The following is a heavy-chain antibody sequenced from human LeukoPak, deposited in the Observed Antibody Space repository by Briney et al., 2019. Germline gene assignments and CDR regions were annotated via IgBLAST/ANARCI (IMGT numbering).Heavy chain of an antibody. Sequence: GASVKVSCKASGGTFSSYAISWVRQAPGQGLEWMGGIIPIFGTANYAQKFQGRVTITTDESTSTAYMELSSLRSEDTAVYYCARSVQRYCSGGSCYSNFSPRDYWGQGTLVTVSS. CDR2: IIPIFGTA. J-gene: IGHJ4*02. CDR1: GGTFSSYA. CDR3: ARSVQRYCSGGSCYSNFSPRDY. D-gene: IGHD2-15*01. V-gene: IGHV1-69*05.